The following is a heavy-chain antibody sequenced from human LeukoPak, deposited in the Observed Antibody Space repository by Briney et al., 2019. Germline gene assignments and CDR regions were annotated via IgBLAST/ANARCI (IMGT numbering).Heavy chain of an antibody. J-gene: IGHJ1*01. CDR3: ARHSRRGDTRGYFQH. V-gene: IGHV4-59*01. CDR1: GGSISSYY. D-gene: IGHD2-2*01. Sequence: PETLSLTCTVSGGSISSYYWSWIRQPPGKGLEWIGYIYYSGSTNYNPSLKSRVTISVDTSKNQFSLKLSSVTAADTAVYYCARHSRRGDTRGYFQHWGQGTLVTVSS. CDR2: IYYSGST.